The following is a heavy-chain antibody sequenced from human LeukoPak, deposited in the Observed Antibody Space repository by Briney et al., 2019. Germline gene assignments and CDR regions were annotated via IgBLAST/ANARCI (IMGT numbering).Heavy chain of an antibody. CDR2: IKQDGSEK. Sequence: PGGSLRLSCAASGFTFSSYWMSWVRQAPGKGLEWVANIKQDGSEKYYVDSVKGRFTISRDNAKNSPYLQMNSLRAEDTAVYYCARDVWEPVLVVVPAAIGDAFDIWGQGTMVTVSS. CDR1: GFTFSSYW. D-gene: IGHD2-2*02. CDR3: ARDVWEPVLVVVPAAIGDAFDI. J-gene: IGHJ3*02. V-gene: IGHV3-7*01.